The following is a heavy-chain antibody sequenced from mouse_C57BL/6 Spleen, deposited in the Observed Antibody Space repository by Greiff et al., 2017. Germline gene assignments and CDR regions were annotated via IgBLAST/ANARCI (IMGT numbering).Heavy chain of an antibody. J-gene: IGHJ2*01. D-gene: IGHD1-1*01. CDR2: IWWDDDK. Sequence: QVTLKVCGPGILQPSQTLSLTCSFSGFSLSTFGMGVGWIRQPSGKGLEWLAHIWWDDDKYYNPALKSRLTISKDTSKNQVFLKIANVDTAAPVTYYCARGATIIAPRDYFDDWGKETTPTAPS. CDR1: GFSLSTFGMG. CDR3: ARGATIIAPRDYFDD. V-gene: IGHV8-8*01.